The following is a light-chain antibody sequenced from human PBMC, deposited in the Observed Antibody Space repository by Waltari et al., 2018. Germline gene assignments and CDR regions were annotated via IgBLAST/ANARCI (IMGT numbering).Light chain of an antibody. CDR3: AAWDDSLNGWV. CDR2: SNN. J-gene: IGLJ3*02. CDR1: SSNIGSNT. V-gene: IGLV1-44*01. Sequence: QSVLTQPPSASGTPGQRVTTSCSGRSSNIGSNTVNCYQQLPGTAPKLLIYSNNQRPSGVPDRFSGSKSGTSASLAISGLQSEGEADYYCAAWDDSLNGWVFGGGTKLTVL.